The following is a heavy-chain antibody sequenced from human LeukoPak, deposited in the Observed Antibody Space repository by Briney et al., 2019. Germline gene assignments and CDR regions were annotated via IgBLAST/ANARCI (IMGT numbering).Heavy chain of an antibody. CDR2: INHSGST. Sequence: SETLSLTCAVYGGSFSGYYWSWIRQPPGKGLEWIGEINHSGSTNYNPSLKSRVTISVDTPKNQFSLKLSSVTAADTAVYYCARGFHYYYDSRDDAFDIWGQGTMVTVSS. D-gene: IGHD3-22*01. V-gene: IGHV4-34*01. CDR1: GGSFSGYY. CDR3: ARGFHYYYDSRDDAFDI. J-gene: IGHJ3*02.